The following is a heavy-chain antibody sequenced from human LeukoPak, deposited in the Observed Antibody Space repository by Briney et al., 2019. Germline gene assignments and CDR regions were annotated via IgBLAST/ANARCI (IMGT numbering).Heavy chain of an antibody. CDR3: ARVGYGSGLDY. D-gene: IGHD6-19*01. J-gene: IGHJ4*02. CDR2: IYYSGST. CDR1: GGSISSYY. Sequence: SSETLSLTCTVSGGSISSYYWSWIRQPPGKGLEWIGYIYYSGSTNYNPSLKSRVTISVDTSKNQFSLKLSSVTAADTAVYYCARVGYGSGLDYWGQGTLVTVSS. V-gene: IGHV4-59*01.